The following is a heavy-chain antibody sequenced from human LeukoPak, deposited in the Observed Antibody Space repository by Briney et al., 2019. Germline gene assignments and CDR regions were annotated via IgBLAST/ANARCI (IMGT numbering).Heavy chain of an antibody. J-gene: IGHJ5*02. CDR2: IYYSGST. D-gene: IGHD3-10*01. CDR1: GGSFSGYY. CDR3: ARDIMARNGSGSHNWFDP. V-gene: IGHV4-34*09. Sequence: PSETLSLTCAVYGGSFSGYYWSWIRQPPGKGLEWIGYIYYSGSTYYNPSLKSRVTISVDTSKNQFSLKLSSVTAADTAVYYCARDIMARNGSGSHNWFDPWGQGTLVTVSS.